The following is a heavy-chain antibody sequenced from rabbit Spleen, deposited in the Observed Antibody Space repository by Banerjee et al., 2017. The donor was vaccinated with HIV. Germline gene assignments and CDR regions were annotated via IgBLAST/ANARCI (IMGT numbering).Heavy chain of an antibody. V-gene: IGHV1S40*01. CDR2: IYTGDGST. CDR3: ARDLVGVIGWNFYL. Sequence: QSLEESGGDLVKPGASLTLTCKASGFDFSSSYWICWVRQAPGKGLEWIACIYTGDGSTYYANWAKGRFTISKTSSTAVTLQMTSLTAADTATYFCARDLVGVIGWNFYLWGPGTLVTVS. D-gene: IGHD1-1*01. CDR1: GFDFSSSYW. J-gene: IGHJ4*01.